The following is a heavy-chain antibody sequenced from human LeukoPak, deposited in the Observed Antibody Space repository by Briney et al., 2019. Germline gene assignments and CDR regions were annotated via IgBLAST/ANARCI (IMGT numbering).Heavy chain of an antibody. CDR3: ARAPLNYYDSSGYYSPPYYFDY. D-gene: IGHD3-22*01. CDR2: IYSGGST. J-gene: IGHJ4*02. CDR1: GFTVSSNY. Sequence: GGSLRLSCAASGFTVSSNYMSWVRQAPGKGLEWVSVIYSGGSTYYADSVKGRFTISRDNSKNTLYLQMNSLRAEDTAVYYCARAPLNYYDSSGYYSPPYYFDYWGQGTLVTVSS. V-gene: IGHV3-66*01.